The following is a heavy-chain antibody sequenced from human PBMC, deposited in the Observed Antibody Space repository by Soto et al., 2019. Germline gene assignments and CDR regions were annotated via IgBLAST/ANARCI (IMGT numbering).Heavy chain of an antibody. CDR1: GYVFTGFY. D-gene: IGHD6-13*01. CDR3: ARTYSSSWYVCFDP. V-gene: IGHV1-2*02. J-gene: IGHJ5*02. Sequence: ASLKVSCKASGYVFTGFYLHWVRQAPGQGLEWMGWIFPNSGATNYAQKFHGRVTLTRNTSLSPGYMDLTNMDTVGTATYYCARTYSSSWYVCFDPWGQGALVTVSS. CDR2: IFPNSGAT.